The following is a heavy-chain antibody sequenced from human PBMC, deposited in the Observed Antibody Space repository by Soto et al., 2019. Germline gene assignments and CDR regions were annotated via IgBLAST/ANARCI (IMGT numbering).Heavy chain of an antibody. V-gene: IGHV3-23*01. Sequence: EVQLLESGGGLVQPGGSLRLSCAASGFTFSSYAMSWVRQAPGKGLEWVSTLSDSGDNTFYADSVKGRFIISRDNSKNTLYLQMNSLRAEDTAVYYCATGELPDYWGQGTLVTVSS. D-gene: IGHD1-7*01. CDR3: ATGELPDY. CDR2: LSDSGDNT. CDR1: GFTFSSYA. J-gene: IGHJ4*02.